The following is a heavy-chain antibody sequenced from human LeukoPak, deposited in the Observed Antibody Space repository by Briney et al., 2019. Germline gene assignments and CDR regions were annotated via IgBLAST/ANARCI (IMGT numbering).Heavy chain of an antibody. J-gene: IGHJ4*02. D-gene: IGHD3-10*01. CDR1: GGSISSGDYY. CDR3: ARAITMVRGVIGFDY. Sequence: PSETLSLTCTVSGGSISSGDYYWSWIRQPPGKGLEWIGYIYYSGSTYYNPSLKSRVTISVDTSKNQFSLKLSSVTAADMAVYYCARAITMVRGVIGFDYWGQGTLVTVSS. V-gene: IGHV4-30-4*01. CDR2: IYYSGST.